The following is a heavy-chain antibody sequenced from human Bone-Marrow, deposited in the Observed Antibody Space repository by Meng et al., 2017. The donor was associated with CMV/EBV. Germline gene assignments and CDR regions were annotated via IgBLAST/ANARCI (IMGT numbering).Heavy chain of an antibody. CDR1: GFTFSSYG. D-gene: IGHD3-3*01. J-gene: IGHJ6*02. CDR3: ARESYYDFWSGYSGSNYYYGMDV. Sequence: GGSLRLSCAASGFTFSSYGMHWVRQAPGKGLEWVAVIWYDGSNKYYEDSVKGRFTISRDNSKNTLYLQMNSLRAEDTAVYYCARESYYDFWSGYSGSNYYYGMDVWGQGTTVTVSS. V-gene: IGHV3-33*01. CDR2: IWYDGSNK.